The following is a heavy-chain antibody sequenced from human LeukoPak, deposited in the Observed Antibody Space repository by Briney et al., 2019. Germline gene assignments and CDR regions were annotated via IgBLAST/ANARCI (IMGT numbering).Heavy chain of an antibody. J-gene: IGHJ4*02. CDR1: GFTFSSYA. CDR3: ARDLSRYYYDSSGYFGY. V-gene: IGHV3-30-3*01. Sequence: PGGSLRLSCAASGFTFSSYAMPWVRQAPGKGLEWVAGISYDGSNKYYADSVKGRFTISRDNSKNTLYLQMNSLRAEDTAVYYCARDLSRYYYDSSGYFGYWGQGTLVTVSS. D-gene: IGHD3-22*01. CDR2: ISYDGSNK.